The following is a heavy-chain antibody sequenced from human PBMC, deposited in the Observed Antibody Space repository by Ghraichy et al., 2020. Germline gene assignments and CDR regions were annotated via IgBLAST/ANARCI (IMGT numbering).Heavy chain of an antibody. V-gene: IGHV1-69*13. CDR1: GGTFSSYA. D-gene: IGHD1-26*01. CDR3: ASKSGTKTAGYRNYYYYGMDV. CDR2: IITIFGTA. Sequence: SVKVSCKASGGTFSSYAISWVRQAPGQGLEWMGGIITIFGTANYAQKFQGRVTITADESTSTAYMELSSLRSEDTAVYYCASKSGTKTAGYRNYYYYGMDVWGQGTTVTVSS. J-gene: IGHJ6*02.